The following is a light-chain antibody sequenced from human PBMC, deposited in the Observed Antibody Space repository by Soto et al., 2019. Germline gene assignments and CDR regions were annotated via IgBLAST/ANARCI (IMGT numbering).Light chain of an antibody. Sequence: IQMTQSPSSLSASVGDRVTITCRASQSLNRWLAWYQQKPGRAPKLLIYAASNLQSGVPSRFSGSGSGTDFTLTISSLQPEDFAIYYCLQDYNYPRTFGQGTKVDI. V-gene: IGKV1-6*02. J-gene: IGKJ1*01. CDR2: AAS. CDR3: LQDYNYPRT. CDR1: QSLNRW.